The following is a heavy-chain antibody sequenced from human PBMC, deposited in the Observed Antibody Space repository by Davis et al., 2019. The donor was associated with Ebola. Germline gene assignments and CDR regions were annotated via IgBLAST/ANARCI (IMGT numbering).Heavy chain of an antibody. CDR2: ISISSAFI. V-gene: IGHV3-21*01. Sequence: GGSLRLSCAASGFTFSSYSMNWVRQAPGKGLEWVSSISISSAFIYYADSVKGRFTVSRDNAQNSLSLQMNSLRAEDTAVYYCARDPITMIFWYFDLWGRGTLVTVSS. CDR1: GFTFSSYS. D-gene: IGHD3-22*01. CDR3: ARDPITMIFWYFDL. J-gene: IGHJ2*01.